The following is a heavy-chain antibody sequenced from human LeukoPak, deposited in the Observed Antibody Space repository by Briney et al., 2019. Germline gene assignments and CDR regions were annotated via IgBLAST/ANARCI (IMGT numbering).Heavy chain of an antibody. CDR1: GGSISSISYY. CDR2: IYYSGST. CDR3: ASFPGIAVADT. Sequence: SDTLSLTCTVSGGSISSISYYWGWIRQPPGKGLEWIGSIYYSGSTYYNPSLKSRVTISVDTSKNQFSLKLSSVTAADTAVYYCASFPGIAVADTWGQGTLVTVSS. V-gene: IGHV4-39*01. J-gene: IGHJ5*02. D-gene: IGHD6-19*01.